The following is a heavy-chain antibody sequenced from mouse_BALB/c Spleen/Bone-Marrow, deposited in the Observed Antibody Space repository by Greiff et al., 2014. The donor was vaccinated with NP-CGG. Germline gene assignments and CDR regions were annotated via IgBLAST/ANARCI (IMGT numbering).Heavy chain of an antibody. CDR3: AREEVQAMDY. Sequence: VQLQQSGAELVKPGASVKMSCKASGYTFTSYWMHWVKQRPGQGLEWIGVIDPSDSYTSYNQKFKGKATLTVDTSSSTAYIQLSSLTSEDSAVYYCAREEVQAMDYWGQGTSVTVSS. D-gene: IGHD2-14*01. CDR2: IDPSDSYT. CDR1: GYTFTSYW. J-gene: IGHJ4*01. V-gene: IGHV1-59*01.